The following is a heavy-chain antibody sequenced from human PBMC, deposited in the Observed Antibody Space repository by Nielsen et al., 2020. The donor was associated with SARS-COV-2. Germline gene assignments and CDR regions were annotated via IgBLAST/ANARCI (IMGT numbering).Heavy chain of an antibody. Sequence: WIRQPPGKGLEWVANIKQDGSEKYYVDSVKGRFTISRDNAKNSLYLQMNSLRAEDTAVYYCARDRIVVVPEYYYYGMDVWGQGTTVTVSS. V-gene: IGHV3-7*03. D-gene: IGHD3-22*01. CDR2: IKQDGSEK. J-gene: IGHJ6*02. CDR3: ARDRIVVVPEYYYYGMDV.